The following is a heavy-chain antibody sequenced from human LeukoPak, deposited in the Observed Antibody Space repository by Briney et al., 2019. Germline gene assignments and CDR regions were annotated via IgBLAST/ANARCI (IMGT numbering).Heavy chain of an antibody. CDR2: ISAYNGNT. CDR1: GYTFTGYY. J-gene: IGHJ4*02. D-gene: IGHD4-17*01. V-gene: IGHV1-18*04. CDR3: ARVSYGDYVDY. Sequence: SVKVSCKASGYTFTGYYMHWVRQAPGQGLEWMGWISAYNGNTNYAQKLQGRVTMTTDTSTSTAYMELRSLRSDDTAVYYCARVSYGDYVDYWGQGTLVTVSS.